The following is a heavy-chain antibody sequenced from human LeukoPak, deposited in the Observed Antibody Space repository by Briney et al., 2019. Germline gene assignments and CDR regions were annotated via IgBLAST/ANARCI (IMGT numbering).Heavy chain of an antibody. D-gene: IGHD5-12*01. V-gene: IGHV3-23*01. CDR3: ARGPRGYSGYDLGRGGYYFDY. J-gene: IGHJ4*02. Sequence: GGSLRLSCTASGFTFNNYAMTWVRQAPGKGLEWVSAITGSGAYTNYADSVKGRFTISRDNSKNTLYLQMNSLRAEDTAVYYCARGPRGYSGYDLGRGGYYFDYWGQGTLVTVSS. CDR2: ITGSGAYT. CDR1: GFTFNNYA.